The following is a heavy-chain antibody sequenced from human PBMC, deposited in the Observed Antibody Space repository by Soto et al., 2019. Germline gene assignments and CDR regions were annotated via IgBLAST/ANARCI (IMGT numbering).Heavy chain of an antibody. CDR1: GFNFRPYW. V-gene: IGHV3-7*03. CDR3: AMEVFRYGPKGAVFDH. J-gene: IGHJ4*02. CDR2: IKEDGSNK. D-gene: IGHD2-8*01. Sequence: EVQLVESGGGLVQPGGSLRLSCAASGFNFRPYWMSWVRQAPGKGLVWVANIKEDGSNKYYVDSVKGRLTVSRDNAMNLLYLQLNSLRAEDTGVYYCAMEVFRYGPKGAVFDHWGQGSLVTVSS.